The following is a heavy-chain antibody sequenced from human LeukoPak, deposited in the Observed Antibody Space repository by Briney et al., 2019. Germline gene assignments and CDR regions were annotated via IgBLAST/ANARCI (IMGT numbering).Heavy chain of an antibody. V-gene: IGHV3-23*05. D-gene: IGHD2-2*01. CDR1: GFTFSSYA. CDR2: LDESGSAT. Sequence: GGSLRLSCAASGFTFSSYAMSWVRQAPGQGLEWVSSLDESGSATYYADSVKGRFTISRDNSKNTLYLQMDSLRAEGTALYYCAKKGSLVSPGNYFDYWGQGTLVTVSS. CDR3: AKKGSLVSPGNYFDY. J-gene: IGHJ4*02.